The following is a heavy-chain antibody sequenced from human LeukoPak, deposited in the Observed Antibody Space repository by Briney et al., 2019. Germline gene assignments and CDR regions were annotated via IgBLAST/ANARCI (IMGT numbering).Heavy chain of an antibody. D-gene: IGHD3-10*01. CDR3: ARGRRTSGSYPRPFDY. V-gene: IGHV1-2*02. J-gene: IGHJ4*02. CDR1: GYTFTSYG. CDR2: INPNSGGT. Sequence: GASVKVSCKASGYTFTSYGISWVRQAPGQGLEWMGWINPNSGGTNYAQKFQGRVTMTRDTSISTAYMELSRLRSDDTAVYYCARGRRTSGSYPRPFDYWGQGTLVTVSS.